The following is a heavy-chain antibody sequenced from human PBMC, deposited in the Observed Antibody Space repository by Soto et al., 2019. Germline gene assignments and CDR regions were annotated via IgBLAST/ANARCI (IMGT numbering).Heavy chain of an antibody. CDR2: ISYDGSNK. D-gene: IGHD2-15*01. Sequence: QVQLVESGGGVVQPGRSLSLSCAASGFTFSSYSIHWVRQAPGKGLEWVAVISYDGSNKYYADSVKGRFSISRDNSKNTLSLQMDSLRPEDTAVYYCAKGGLQYCGGGSCPYYCGLDVWGHGTMVTVSS. V-gene: IGHV3-30*18. J-gene: IGHJ6*02. CDR3: AKGGLQYCGGGSCPYYCGLDV. CDR1: GFTFSSYS.